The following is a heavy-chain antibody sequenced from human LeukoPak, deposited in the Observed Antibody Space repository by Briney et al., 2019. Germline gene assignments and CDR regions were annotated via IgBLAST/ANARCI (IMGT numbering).Heavy chain of an antibody. CDR2: IYHSGST. Sequence: SETLSLTCAVSGGSISSSNWWSWVRQPPGKGLEWIGEIYHSGSTNYNPSLRSRVTISVDKSKNQFSLKLSSVTAADTAVYYCASSRGDDYARVYWGQGTLVTVSS. CDR3: ASSRGDDYARVY. D-gene: IGHD4-17*01. CDR1: GGSISSSNW. J-gene: IGHJ4*02. V-gene: IGHV4-4*02.